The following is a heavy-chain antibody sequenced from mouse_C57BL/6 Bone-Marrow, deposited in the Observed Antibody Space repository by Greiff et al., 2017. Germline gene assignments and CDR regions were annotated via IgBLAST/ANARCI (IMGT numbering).Heavy chain of an antibody. CDR1: GFTFSDAW. J-gene: IGHJ2*01. CDR2: IRNKANNHAT. Sequence: EVQGVESGGGLVQPGGSMKLSCAASGFTFSDAWMDWVRQSPEKGLEWVAEIRNKANNHATYYAESVKGRFTISRDDSKSSVYLQMNSLRAEDTGIYYCTRITTVVATRYWGQGTTLTVSS. V-gene: IGHV6-6*01. CDR3: TRITTVVATRY. D-gene: IGHD1-1*01.